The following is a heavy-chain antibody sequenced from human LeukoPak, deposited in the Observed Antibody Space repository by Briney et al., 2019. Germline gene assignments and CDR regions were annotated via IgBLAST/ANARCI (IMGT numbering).Heavy chain of an antibody. J-gene: IGHJ4*02. CDR2: ISSSSYI. V-gene: IGHV3-21*01. D-gene: IGHD6-6*01. CDR3: ARDHSSSSYGY. Sequence: PGGSLRLSWAASGFTFSSYSMNWVRQAPGKGLEWVSSISSSSYIYYADSVKGRFTISRDNAKNSLYLQMNSLRAEDTAVYYCARDHSSSSYGYWGQGTLVTVSS. CDR1: GFTFSSYS.